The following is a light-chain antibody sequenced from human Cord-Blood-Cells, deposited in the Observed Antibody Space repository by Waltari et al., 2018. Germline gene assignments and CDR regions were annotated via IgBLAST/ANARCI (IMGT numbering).Light chain of an antibody. CDR3: SSYTSSSTYV. CDR1: SSDVGGYNY. Sequence: QSALTQPASVSRSPGPSITLPCTGTSSDVGGYNYISWYQQAPGKAHKLMIYEVSKLPSGFSNRFSGSNSGNTASLTISGLQAEDEADYYCSSYTSSSTYVFGTGTKVTVL. V-gene: IGLV2-14*01. CDR2: EVS. J-gene: IGLJ1*01.